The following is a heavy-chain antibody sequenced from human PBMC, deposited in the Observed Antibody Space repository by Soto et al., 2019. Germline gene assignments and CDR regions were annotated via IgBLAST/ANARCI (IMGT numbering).Heavy chain of an antibody. CDR3: ARPSFHGSDYGMEV. Sequence: PGESLKISCQGSGYSFSSYWIHWVRQMPGKGLEWMGTIDPSDYYISFSPSFLGHVTISADKSISTAYLHWSSLQASDTAIYYCARPSFHGSDYGMEVWGQGTTVTVSS. D-gene: IGHD1-26*01. CDR2: IDPSDYYI. CDR1: GYSFSSYW. V-gene: IGHV5-10-1*01. J-gene: IGHJ6*02.